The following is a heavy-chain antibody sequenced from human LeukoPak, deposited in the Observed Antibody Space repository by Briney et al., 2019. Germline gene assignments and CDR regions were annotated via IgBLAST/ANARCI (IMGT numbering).Heavy chain of an antibody. CDR3: ASGKVTMVPDY. J-gene: IGHJ4*02. Sequence: WGSLRLSCAASGFTFSSYSMNWVRQAPGKGLEWVSSISSSSSYIYYADSVKGRFTISRDNAKNSLYLQMNSLRAEDTAVYYCASGKVTMVPDYWGQGTLVTVSS. D-gene: IGHD3-10*01. CDR1: GFTFSSYS. V-gene: IGHV3-21*01. CDR2: ISSSSSYI.